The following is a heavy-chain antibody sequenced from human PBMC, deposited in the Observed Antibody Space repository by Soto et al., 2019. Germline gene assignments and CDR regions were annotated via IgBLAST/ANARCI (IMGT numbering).Heavy chain of an antibody. V-gene: IGHV3-15*07. Sequence: EVQLVESGGDLVKPGGSLRLSCAASGFPFSYAWMNWVRQAPGKGLEWVGRIKSKTGGGTIDYAAPVKGRFTISRDDSKNTLYLQMNSLNTEDTAVYYCTTELAGARWYWGQGTLVTVSS. CDR2: IKSKTGGGTI. J-gene: IGHJ4*02. D-gene: IGHD1-26*01. CDR1: GFPFSYAW. CDR3: TTELAGARWY.